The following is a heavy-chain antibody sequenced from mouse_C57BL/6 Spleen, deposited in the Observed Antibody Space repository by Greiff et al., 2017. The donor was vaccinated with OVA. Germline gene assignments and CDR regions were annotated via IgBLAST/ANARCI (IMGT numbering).Heavy chain of an antibody. J-gene: IGHJ4*01. CDR2: ISDGGSYT. V-gene: IGHV5-4*03. CDR3: AGKEDAMDY. CDR1: GFTFSSYA. Sequence: EVKLMESGGGLVKPGGSLKLSCAASGFTFSSYAMSWVRQTPEKRLEWVAIISDGGSYTYYPDNVKGRFTISRDNAKNNLYLQMSHLKSEDTAMYYCAGKEDAMDYWGQGTSVTVSS.